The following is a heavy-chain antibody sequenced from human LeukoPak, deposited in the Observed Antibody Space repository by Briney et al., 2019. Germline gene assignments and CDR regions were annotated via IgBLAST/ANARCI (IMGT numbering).Heavy chain of an antibody. V-gene: IGHV4-30-4*01. Sequence: PSQTLSLTCTVSGGSISSGDYYCSWIRQPPGKGLEWVGYIYYSGSTYYNPSLKSPVTISVDTSKNQFSLKLSSVTAADPAVSYCARVGITMVRGVIAPYYSAYWGQGTLVTVSS. CDR3: ARVGITMVRGVIAPYYSAY. D-gene: IGHD3-10*01. CDR2: IYYSGST. J-gene: IGHJ4*02. CDR1: GGSISSGDYY.